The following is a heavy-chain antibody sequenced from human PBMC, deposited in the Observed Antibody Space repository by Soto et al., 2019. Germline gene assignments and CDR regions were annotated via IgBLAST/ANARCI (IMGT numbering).Heavy chain of an antibody. CDR2: IYPDDSDT. V-gene: IGHV5-51*01. D-gene: IGHD3-22*01. CDR3: ARPGYYDSSGFFNFDH. CDR1: GYSFNTYW. J-gene: IGHJ4*02. Sequence: PGESLKISCKASGYSFNTYWIDWVRQLPGKGLEWMGIIYPDDSDTRYSPSFQGQVTISADRSFTTVYLQWNSLKASDTAIYYCARPGYYDSSGFFNFDHWGQGTLVTVSS.